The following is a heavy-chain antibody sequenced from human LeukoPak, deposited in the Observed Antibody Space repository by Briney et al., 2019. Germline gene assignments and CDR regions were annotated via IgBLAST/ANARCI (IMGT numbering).Heavy chain of an antibody. CDR2: IIPIFGTA. CDR1: GGTFSSYA. D-gene: IGHD6-13*01. CDR3: ARSSSSWRQTYFDY. Sequence: SVKVSCKASGGTFSSYAISWVRQAPGQGLEWMGGIIPIFGTANYAQKFQGRVTITADESTGTAYMELSSLRSEDTAVYYCARSSSSWRQTYFDYWGQGTLVTVSS. J-gene: IGHJ4*02. V-gene: IGHV1-69*13.